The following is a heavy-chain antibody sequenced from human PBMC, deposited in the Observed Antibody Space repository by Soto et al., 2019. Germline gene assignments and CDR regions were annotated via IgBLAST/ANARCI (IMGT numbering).Heavy chain of an antibody. CDR2: ISSSTSYI. V-gene: IGHV3-21*01. J-gene: IGHJ3*02. CDR3: ARDREGYCSATSCSVFDI. D-gene: IGHD2-2*01. Sequence: LRLSCAASEFTFSIYSMNWVRQAPGKGLEWVSSISSSTSYIYYTDSVKGRFTISRDNAKNSLYLQMNSLRAEDTAVYYCARDREGYCSATSCSVFDIWGQGTVVTVSS. CDR1: EFTFSIYS.